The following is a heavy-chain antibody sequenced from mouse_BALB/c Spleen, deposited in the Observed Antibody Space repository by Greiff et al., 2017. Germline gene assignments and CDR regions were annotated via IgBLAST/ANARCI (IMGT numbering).Heavy chain of an antibody. V-gene: IGHV5-17*02. CDR2: ISSGSSTI. CDR1: GFTFSSFG. J-gene: IGHJ3*01. D-gene: IGHD1-1*01. Sequence: EVQGVESGGGLVQPGGSRKLSCAASGFTFSSFGMHWVRQAPEKGLEWVAYISSGSSTIYYADTVKGRFTISRDNPKNTLFLQMTSLRSEDTAMYYCARSGGSSSWFAYWGQGTLVTVSA. CDR3: ARSGGSSSWFAY.